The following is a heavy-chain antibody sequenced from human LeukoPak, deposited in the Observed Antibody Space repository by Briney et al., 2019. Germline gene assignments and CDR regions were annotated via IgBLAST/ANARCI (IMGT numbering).Heavy chain of an antibody. CDR2: IYPGDSDT. CDR1: GYNFPNYW. V-gene: IGHV5-51*01. J-gene: IGHJ3*02. D-gene: IGHD6-19*01. CDR3: AIGAVAGPFDI. Sequence: GESLKISCKDSGYNFPNYWIGWVRQTPGKGLEWMGIIYPGDSDTRYSPSFQGQVTISADKSISTAYLQWSSLKASDTAMYYCAIGAVAGPFDIWGQGTMVTVSS.